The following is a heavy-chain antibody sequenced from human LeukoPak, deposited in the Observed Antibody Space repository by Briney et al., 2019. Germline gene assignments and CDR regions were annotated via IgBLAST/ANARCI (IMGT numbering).Heavy chain of an antibody. CDR1: GFTVSNNY. CDR2: SYSDSNT. V-gene: IGHV3-53*01. Sequence: GGSLRLSCTASGFTVSNNYMSWVRQAPGKGLEWVSISYSDSNTNYADFVKGRFTISRDTSQNTLSLQMNSLRAEDTAVYYCVRKNRDFNAAFDIWGQGTVVTVSS. D-gene: IGHD1-14*01. J-gene: IGHJ3*02. CDR3: VRKNRDFNAAFDI.